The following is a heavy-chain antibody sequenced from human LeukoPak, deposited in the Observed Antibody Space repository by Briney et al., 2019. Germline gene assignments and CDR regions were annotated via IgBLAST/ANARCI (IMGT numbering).Heavy chain of an antibody. D-gene: IGHD6-13*01. J-gene: IGHJ4*02. CDR2: INPNSGGT. Sequence: GASVMVSCKASGYTFTGYYMHWVRQAPGQGLEWMGWINPNSGGTNYAQKFQGRVTMTRDTSISTAYMELSRLRSDDTAVYYCARVYSSSWYFGYWGQGTLVTVSS. CDR1: GYTFTGYY. CDR3: ARVYSSSWYFGY. V-gene: IGHV1-2*02.